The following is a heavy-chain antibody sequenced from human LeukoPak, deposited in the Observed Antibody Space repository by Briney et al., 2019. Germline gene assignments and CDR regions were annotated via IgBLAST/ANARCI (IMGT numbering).Heavy chain of an antibody. V-gene: IGHV4-59*01. J-gene: IGHJ5*02. CDR3: ARYSGWYENWFDP. CDR2: IYYSGST. Sequence: SETLSLTCTVSGGSISSYYWSWIRQPPGKGLEWIGYIYYSGSTNYNPSLKSRVTISVDTSKNQFSLKLSSVTAADTAVYYCARYSGWYENWFDPWGQGTLVTVSS. CDR1: GGSISSYY. D-gene: IGHD6-19*01.